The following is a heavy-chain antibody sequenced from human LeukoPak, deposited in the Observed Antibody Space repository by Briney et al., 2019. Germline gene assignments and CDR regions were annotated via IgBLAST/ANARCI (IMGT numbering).Heavy chain of an antibody. CDR1: GFTFSSYA. CDR2: IKQDGSEK. V-gene: IGHV3-7*01. CDR3: ARDLRGYPY. D-gene: IGHD3-22*01. J-gene: IGHJ4*02. Sequence: PGGSLRLSCAASGFTFSSYAMHWVRQAPGKGLEWVANIKQDGSEKDYVDSVKGRFTISRDNAKNSLYLQMNSLRAEDTAVYYCARDLRGYPYWGQGTLVTVSS.